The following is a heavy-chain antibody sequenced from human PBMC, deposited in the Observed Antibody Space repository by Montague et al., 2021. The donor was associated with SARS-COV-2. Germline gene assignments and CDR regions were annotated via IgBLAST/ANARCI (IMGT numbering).Heavy chain of an antibody. D-gene: IGHD3-3*01. CDR3: AHLHTGFWSAYYSA. V-gene: IGHV2-5*02. Sequence: PALVKPTQTLTLTCTFSGFSLSTGAVGVGWIRQPPGKALQWLALSYWDDDKRYSPSLKTRLTVTKDTSKNQVVLTMTNMDPVDTATYYCAHLHTGFWSAYYSAWGQGTLVTVSS. J-gene: IGHJ5*02. CDR1: GFSLSTGAVG. CDR2: SYWDDDK.